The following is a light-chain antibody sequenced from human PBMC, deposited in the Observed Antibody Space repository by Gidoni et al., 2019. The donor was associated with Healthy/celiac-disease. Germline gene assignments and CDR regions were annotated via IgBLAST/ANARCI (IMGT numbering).Light chain of an antibody. J-gene: IGLJ1*01. V-gene: IGLV1-40*01. CDR1: SSNIGAGYD. CDR3: QSYDSSLSAHYV. CDR2: GNS. Sequence: QSVLTQPPSVSGAPGQRVPISCTGSSSNIGAGYDVHWYQQLPGTAPKLLIYGNSNRTSGVPDRFSGSKSGTSASLAITGLQAEDEADYYCQSYDSSLSAHYVFGTGTKVTVL.